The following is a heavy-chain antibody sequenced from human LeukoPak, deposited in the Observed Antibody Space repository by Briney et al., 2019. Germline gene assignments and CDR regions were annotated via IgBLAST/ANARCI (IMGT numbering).Heavy chain of an antibody. CDR2: IYTSGRT. CDR3: ARLRYYSYYMDV. Sequence: SETLSLTCTVSGDSISSYYWSWIRQPPGKGLEWIGYIYTSGRTNYNPSLKSRVTISVATSKNQFSLKLSSVTGADTAVYYCARLRYYSYYMDVWGKGTTVTVSS. CDR1: GDSISSYY. J-gene: IGHJ6*03. V-gene: IGHV4-4*09.